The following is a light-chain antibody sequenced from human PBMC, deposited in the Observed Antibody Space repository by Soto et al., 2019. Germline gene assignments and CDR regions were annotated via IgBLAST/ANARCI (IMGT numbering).Light chain of an antibody. Sequence: DIQTTQSPSSVSASVGDRVTITCRASQVISSWLDWYQQKPGKAPKLLIYAASSLQSGVPSRFSGSGSGTDFTLTINSLQPEDFATYYCQQANSFPFTFGGGTKVDIK. J-gene: IGKJ4*01. CDR3: QQANSFPFT. CDR1: QVISSW. V-gene: IGKV1-12*01. CDR2: AAS.